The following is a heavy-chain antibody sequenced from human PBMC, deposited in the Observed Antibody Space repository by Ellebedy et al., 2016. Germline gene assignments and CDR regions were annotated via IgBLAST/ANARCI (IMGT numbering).Heavy chain of an antibody. Sequence: ASVKVSCKVSGYTLTELSMHWVRQAPGKGLEWMGGFDPEDGETIYAQKFQGRVTMTEDTSTDTAYMELSSLRSEDTAVYYCARGEGNYGRVSDAFDIWGQGTMVTVSS. J-gene: IGHJ3*02. D-gene: IGHD4-11*01. CDR1: GYTLTELS. CDR3: ARGEGNYGRVSDAFDI. V-gene: IGHV1-24*01. CDR2: FDPEDGET.